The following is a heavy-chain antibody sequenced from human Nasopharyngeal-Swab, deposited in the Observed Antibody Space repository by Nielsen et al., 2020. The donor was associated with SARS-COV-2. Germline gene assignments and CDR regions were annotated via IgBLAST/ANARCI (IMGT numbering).Heavy chain of an antibody. J-gene: IGHJ6*02. D-gene: IGHD5-18*01. CDR1: GYTFTSYD. V-gene: IGHV1-8*01. Sequence: ASVKVSCKASGYTFTSYDINWVRQATGQGLEWMGWMNPNSGNTGYAQKFQGRVTMTGNTSISTAYMELSSLRSEDTAVYHCARDRGAAMAGRGWIGGVYYYGMDVWGQGTTVTVSS. CDR3: ARDRGAAMAGRGWIGGVYYYGMDV. CDR2: MNPNSGNT.